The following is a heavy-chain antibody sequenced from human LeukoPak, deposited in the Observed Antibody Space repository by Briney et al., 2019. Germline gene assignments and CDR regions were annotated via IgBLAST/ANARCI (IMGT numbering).Heavy chain of an antibody. D-gene: IGHD3-10*01. V-gene: IGHV3-7*03. Sequence: GGSLRLSCAASGFIFSSYWMSWVRQAPGKGLEWVTNIKPDGSAKYYADSVKGRFTVSRDNAKNSLYLQMDSLRAEDTAVYYCATDRDFGQREFWGQGTLVTVSS. CDR1: GFIFSSYW. J-gene: IGHJ4*02. CDR3: ATDRDFGQREF. CDR2: IKPDGSAK.